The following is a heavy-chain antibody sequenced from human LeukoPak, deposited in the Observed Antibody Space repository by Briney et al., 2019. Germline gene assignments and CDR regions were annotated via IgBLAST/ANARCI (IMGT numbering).Heavy chain of an antibody. CDR1: GYSISSGYY. D-gene: IGHD6-6*01. CDR3: AGPRRCSSSSDAFDI. CDR2: IYHSGST. J-gene: IGHJ3*02. V-gene: IGHV4-38-2*02. Sequence: SETLSLTCTVSGYSISSGYYWGWIRQPPGKGLEWIGYIYHSGSTYYNPSLKSRVTISVDRSKNQFSLKLSSVTAADTAVYYCAGPRRCSSSSDAFDIWGQGTMVTVSS.